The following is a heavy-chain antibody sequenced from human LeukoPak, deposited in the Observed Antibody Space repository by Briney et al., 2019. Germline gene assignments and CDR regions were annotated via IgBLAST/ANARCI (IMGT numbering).Heavy chain of an antibody. V-gene: IGHV3-43*02. Sequence: GGSLRLSCAASGFTFDDYAMHWVRQAPGKGLEWVSLISGDGGSTYYADSVKGRFTISRDNSKNSLYLQMNSLRTEDTALYYCAKDPSSSRSRDAFDIWGQGTMVTVSS. CDR2: ISGDGGST. CDR1: GFTFDDYA. CDR3: AKDPSSSRSRDAFDI. J-gene: IGHJ3*02. D-gene: IGHD6-13*01.